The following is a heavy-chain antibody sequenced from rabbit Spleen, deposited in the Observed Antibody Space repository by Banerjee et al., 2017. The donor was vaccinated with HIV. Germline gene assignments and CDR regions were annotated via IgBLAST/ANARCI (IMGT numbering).Heavy chain of an antibody. CDR2: IYSAKGST. CDR1: GFDFTNYY. J-gene: IGHJ3*01. Sequence: QQVVETGGDLVQPGGSLTLSCKASGFDFTNYYISWVRQAPGKGLEWIGIIYSAKGSTDYASWVNGRFTISSDNAQSTVDLKMTRLTAADTATYFCARARVPWLGLTRLDLWGPGTLVTVS. CDR3: ARARVPWLGLTRLDL. V-gene: IGHV1S7*01. D-gene: IGHD4-1*01.